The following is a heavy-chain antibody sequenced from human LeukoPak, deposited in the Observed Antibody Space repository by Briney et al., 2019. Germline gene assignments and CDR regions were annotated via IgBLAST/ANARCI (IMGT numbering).Heavy chain of an antibody. D-gene: IGHD6-6*01. CDR3: AGIEYSSSRPFWN. J-gene: IGHJ4*02. CDR2: IYYSGST. Sequence: SETLSLTCTVSGGSISSHYWSWIRQPPGKGLKWIGYIYYSGSTNYNPSLKSRVTISVDTSKNQFSLKLSSVTAADTAVYYCAGIEYSSSRPFWNWGQGTLVTVSS. CDR1: GGSISSHY. V-gene: IGHV4-59*11.